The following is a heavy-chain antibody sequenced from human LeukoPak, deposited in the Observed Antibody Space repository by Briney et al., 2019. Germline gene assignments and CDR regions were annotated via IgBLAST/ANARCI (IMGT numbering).Heavy chain of an antibody. D-gene: IGHD4-17*01. CDR1: GGSITSYY. CDR2: IYYSGTT. V-gene: IGHV4-59*01. CDR3: VRSKSGTYGWFDP. J-gene: IGHJ5*02. Sequence: SETLSLTCSVSGGSITSYYWSWIRQSPGKGLERIGYIYYSGTTNYNPSLKSRVTISVDTSKNQFSLKVNSVTAADTAVYYCVRSKSGTYGWFDPWGQGTLVTVSS.